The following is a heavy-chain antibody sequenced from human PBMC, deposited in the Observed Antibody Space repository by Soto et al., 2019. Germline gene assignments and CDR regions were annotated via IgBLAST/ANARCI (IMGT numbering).Heavy chain of an antibody. Sequence: QVQLVQSGAEVKKPGASVKVSCKASGYTFTSYGISWVRQAPGQGLEWMGWISAYNGNTNYEQKLQGRVTMTTDTSTSTAYMELRSLRSDDTAVYYCARDLGCSSTSCYEGHEYFQHWGQGNLVTVSS. CDR1: GYTFTSYG. D-gene: IGHD2-2*01. CDR2: ISAYNGNT. CDR3: ARDLGCSSTSCYEGHEYFQH. V-gene: IGHV1-18*01. J-gene: IGHJ1*01.